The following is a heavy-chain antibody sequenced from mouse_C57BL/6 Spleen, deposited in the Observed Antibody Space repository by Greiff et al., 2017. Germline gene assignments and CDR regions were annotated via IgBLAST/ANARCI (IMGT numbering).Heavy chain of an antibody. CDR3: AREDYGSSGFDY. CDR1: GFTFSDYY. V-gene: IGHV5-16*01. J-gene: IGHJ2*01. D-gene: IGHD1-1*01. CDR2: INYDGSST. Sequence: EVMLVESEGGLVQPGSSMRLSCTASGFTFSDYYMAWVRQVPEKGLEWVANINYDGSSTYYLDSLKSRFIISRDNAKNILYLQMSSLKSEDTATYYCAREDYGSSGFDYWGQGTTLTVSS.